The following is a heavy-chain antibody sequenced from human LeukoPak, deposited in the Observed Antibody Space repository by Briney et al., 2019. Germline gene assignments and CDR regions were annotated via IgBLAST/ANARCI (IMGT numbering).Heavy chain of an antibody. CDR2: ISAYNGNT. J-gene: IGHJ6*02. V-gene: IGHV1-18*04. CDR1: GYTFTSYY. D-gene: IGHD3-10*01. CDR3: AVGWVTMVRGVMDV. Sequence: ASVKVSCKASGYTFTSYYMHWVRQAPGQGLEWMGWISAYNGNTNYAQKLQGRVTMTTDTSTSTAYMELRSLRSDDTAVYYCAVGWVTMVRGVMDVWGQGTTVTVSS.